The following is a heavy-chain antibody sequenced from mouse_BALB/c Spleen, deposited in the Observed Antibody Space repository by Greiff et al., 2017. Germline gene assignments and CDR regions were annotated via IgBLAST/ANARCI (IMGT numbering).Heavy chain of an antibody. CDR3: ARGGDGYSLYYAMDY. V-gene: IGHV5-6-5*01. CDR2: ISSGGST. J-gene: IGHJ4*01. Sequence: EVMLVESGGGLVKPGGSLKLSCAASGFTFSSYAMSWVRQTPEKRLEWVASISSGGSTYYPDSVKGRFTISRDNARNILYLQMSSLRSEDTAMYYCARGGDGYSLYYAMDYWGQGTSVTVSS. CDR1: GFTFSSYA. D-gene: IGHD2-3*01.